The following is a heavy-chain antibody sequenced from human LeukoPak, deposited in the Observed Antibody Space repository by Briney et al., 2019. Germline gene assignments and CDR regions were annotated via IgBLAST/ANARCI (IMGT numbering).Heavy chain of an antibody. Sequence: ASVKVSCKASGYTFSSYGVSWVRQAPGQGLEWMGWISAYNNNTNYAQNLQGRVTMTTDTSTSTAYMELRSLRSDDTAVYYCARDLAWVISQQGYSFGFYDYWGQGTLVTVSS. V-gene: IGHV1-18*01. CDR3: ARDLAWVISQQGYSFGFYDY. D-gene: IGHD5-18*01. CDR1: GYTFSSYG. J-gene: IGHJ4*02. CDR2: ISAYNNNT.